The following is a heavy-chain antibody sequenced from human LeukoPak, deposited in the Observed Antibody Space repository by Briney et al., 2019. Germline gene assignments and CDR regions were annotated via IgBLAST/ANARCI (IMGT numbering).Heavy chain of an antibody. Sequence: GVLRLSCAASGFTFSSYSMNWVRQAPGKGLEWVSSISSSSSYICYADSVKGRFTISRDNAKNSLYLQMNSLRAEDTAVYYCAITPYYDFWSGYSWGQGTLVTVSS. CDR1: GFTFSSYS. V-gene: IGHV3-21*01. D-gene: IGHD3-3*01. CDR2: ISSSSSYI. CDR3: AITPYYDFWSGYS. J-gene: IGHJ5*02.